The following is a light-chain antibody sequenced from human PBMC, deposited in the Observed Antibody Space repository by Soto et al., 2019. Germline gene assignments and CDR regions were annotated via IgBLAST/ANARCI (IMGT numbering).Light chain of an antibody. CDR3: QQSYNSPRT. CDR1: QFISNY. CDR2: SAS. V-gene: IGKV1-39*01. Sequence: DIQMTQFPSSLSASVGDRVNITCRASQFISNYLHWYQQKPGRAPKLLISSASTLERGVPSRFSGSGFSKEFILTISSLQPEDLATVFCQQSYNSPRTFGQGTKVEI. J-gene: IGKJ1*01.